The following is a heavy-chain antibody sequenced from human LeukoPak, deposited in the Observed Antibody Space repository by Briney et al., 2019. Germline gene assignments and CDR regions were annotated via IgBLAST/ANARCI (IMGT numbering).Heavy chain of an antibody. CDR3: ARELAGHYYGSGSSFDY. CDR2: IGTAGDT. D-gene: IGHD3-10*01. V-gene: IGHV3-13*01. CDR1: GFTFDDYA. Sequence: GGSLRLSCAASGFTFDDYAMHWVRQAPGKGLEWVSGIGTAGDTYYPGSVKGRFTISRDNAKNSLYLQMNSLRAEDTAVYYCARELAGHYYGSGSSFDYWGQGTLVTVSS. J-gene: IGHJ4*02.